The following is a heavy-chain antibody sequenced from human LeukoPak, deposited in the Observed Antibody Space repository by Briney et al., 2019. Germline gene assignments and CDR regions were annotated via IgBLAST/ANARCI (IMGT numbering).Heavy chain of an antibody. CDR2: ISWNSGSI. Sequence: GRSLRLSCAASGFTFDDYAMHWVRQAPGKGLEWVSGISWNSGSIGYADSVKGRFTISRDNAKNSLYLQMNSLRAEDTALYYCAKTPDYGDDYYFGYRGQGTLVTVSS. D-gene: IGHD4-17*01. V-gene: IGHV3-9*01. J-gene: IGHJ4*02. CDR1: GFTFDDYA. CDR3: AKTPDYGDDYYFGY.